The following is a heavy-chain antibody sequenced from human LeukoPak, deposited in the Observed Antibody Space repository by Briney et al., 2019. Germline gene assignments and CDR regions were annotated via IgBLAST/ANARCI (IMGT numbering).Heavy chain of an antibody. J-gene: IGHJ4*02. V-gene: IGHV4-30-2*01. CDR2: IYHSGST. Sequence: SETLSLTCAVPGGSISSGGYSWSWIRQPPGKGLEWIGYIYHSGSTYYNPSLKSRVTISVDRSKNQFSLKLSSVTAADTAVYCCARVVVGATTGFDYWGQGTLVTVSS. CDR1: GGSISSGGYS. D-gene: IGHD1-26*01. CDR3: ARVVVGATTGFDY.